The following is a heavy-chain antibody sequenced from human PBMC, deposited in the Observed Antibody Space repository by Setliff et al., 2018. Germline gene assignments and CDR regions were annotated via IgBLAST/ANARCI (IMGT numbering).Heavy chain of an antibody. CDR2: IYFGGNT. CDR3: ARDASASDGRNAFDI. V-gene: IGHV4-39*07. D-gene: IGHD1-26*01. CDR1: GGSISDNGYF. J-gene: IGHJ3*02. Sequence: NPSETLSLTCTVPGGSISDNGYFWGWVRQPPGKGLEWIGNIYFGGNTYFNPSFKSRVTMSIDTSNSQFSLKLSSVTAADTAIYYCARDASASDGRNAFDIWGQGTMVTVSS.